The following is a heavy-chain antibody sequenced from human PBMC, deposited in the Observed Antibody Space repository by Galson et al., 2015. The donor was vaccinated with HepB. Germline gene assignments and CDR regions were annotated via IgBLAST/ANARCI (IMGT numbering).Heavy chain of an antibody. D-gene: IGHD3-10*01. J-gene: IGHJ2*01. CDR2: ISYDGSNK. V-gene: IGHV3-30-3*01. CDR3: ARGFGGLYWYFDL. CDR1: GFTFSAYA. Sequence: SLRLSCAASGFTFSAYAVHWVRQAPGKGLEWVAVISYDGSNKYYADSVKARFIISRDNSKNTLYLQTNSLRAEDTAVYYCARGFGGLYWYFDLWGRGTLVTVSS.